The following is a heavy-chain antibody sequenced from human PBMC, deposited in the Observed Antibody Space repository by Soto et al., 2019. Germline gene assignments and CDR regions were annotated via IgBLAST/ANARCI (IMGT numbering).Heavy chain of an antibody. CDR1: GYRFTSYW. V-gene: IGHV5-10-1*01. D-gene: IGHD3-3*01. CDR3: ARYDFWSGYVTAAFDI. J-gene: IGHJ3*02. Sequence: GESLKISCKGSGYRFTSYWISWVRQMPGKGLEWMGRIDPSDSYTNYSPSFQGHVTISADKSISTAYLQWSSLKASDTAMYYCARYDFWSGYVTAAFDIWGQGTMVTVSS. CDR2: IDPSDSYT.